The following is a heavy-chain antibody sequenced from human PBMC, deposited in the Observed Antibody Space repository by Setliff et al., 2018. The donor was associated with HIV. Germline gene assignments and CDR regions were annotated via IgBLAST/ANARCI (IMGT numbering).Heavy chain of an antibody. Sequence: GESLKISCKGSGYSFTTYWIGWVRQMPGKGLEWMGIIYPGDSDTRYSPSFQGQVTISADKSISTAYLQWSSLKASDTAIYYCARHFSVAGDAFDVWGQGTMVTVSS. CDR1: GYSFTTYW. CDR2: IYPGDSDT. J-gene: IGHJ3*01. CDR3: ARHFSVAGDAFDV. D-gene: IGHD6-19*01. V-gene: IGHV5-51*01.